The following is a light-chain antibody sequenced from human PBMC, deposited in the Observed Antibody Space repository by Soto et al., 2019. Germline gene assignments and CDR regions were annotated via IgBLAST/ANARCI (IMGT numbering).Light chain of an antibody. CDR3: QQYNSWPYT. Sequence: EIVLTQSPGTLSLSPGERATLSCRASQSVSSSYLAWYQQKPGQAPRFLIFGASTRATGIPPRFRGSGSGTEFTLTISSLQSEDFAVYYCQQYNSWPYTFGQGTKLEIK. V-gene: IGKV3-15*01. J-gene: IGKJ2*01. CDR2: GAS. CDR1: QSVSSSY.